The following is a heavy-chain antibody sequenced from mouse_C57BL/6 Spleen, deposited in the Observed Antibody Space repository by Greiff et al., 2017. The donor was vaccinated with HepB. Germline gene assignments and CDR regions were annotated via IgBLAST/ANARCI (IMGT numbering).Heavy chain of an antibody. V-gene: IGHV1-26*01. CDR1: GYTFTDYY. J-gene: IGHJ1*03. CDR2: INPNNGGT. Sequence: EVQLQQSGPELVKPGASVKISCKASGYTFTDYYMNWVKQSHGKSLEWIGDINPNNGGTSYNQKFKGKATLTVDKSSSTAYMELRSLTSEDSAVYYCARNDCGSSCGWYFDVWGKGTTVTVSS. CDR3: ARNDCGSSCGWYFDV. D-gene: IGHD1-1*01.